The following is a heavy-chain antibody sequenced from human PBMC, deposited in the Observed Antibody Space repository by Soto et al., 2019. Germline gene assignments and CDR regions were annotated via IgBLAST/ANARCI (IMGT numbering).Heavy chain of an antibody. J-gene: IGHJ5*02. Sequence: PSETLSLTCAVYAGFLSESYCTWIRLPPGKGLERIGEINHVGGTNYNPSIKSRVTMSVDTSQNQFSLRLISVTAADTAMYFCVRIRYQLPSSVLWLDPWGQGTPVTVSS. CDR3: VRIRYQLPSSVLWLDP. D-gene: IGHD3-16*01. CDR1: AGFLSESY. V-gene: IGHV4-34*01. CDR2: INHVGGT.